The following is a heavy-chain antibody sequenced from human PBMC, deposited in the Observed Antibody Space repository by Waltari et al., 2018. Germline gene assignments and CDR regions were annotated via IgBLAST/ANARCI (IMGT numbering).Heavy chain of an antibody. V-gene: IGHV3-23*01. CDR2: ISGSGGST. CDR3: AKGTYFLTIFGVTITDL. Sequence: EVQLLESGGGLVQPGGSLRLSCAASGLTFSSYALSWVRQAPGKGLEWVSVISGSGGSTYYADSVKGRFTISRDNSKNTLYLQMNSLRAEDTAVYYCAKGTYFLTIFGVTITDLWGQGTLVTVSS. J-gene: IGHJ5*02. D-gene: IGHD3-3*01. CDR1: GLTFSSYA.